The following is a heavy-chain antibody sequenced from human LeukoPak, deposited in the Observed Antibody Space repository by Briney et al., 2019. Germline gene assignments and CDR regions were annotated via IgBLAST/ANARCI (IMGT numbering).Heavy chain of an antibody. Sequence: PSETLSLTCTVSGGSISSYYWSWIRQPPGKGLEWIGYIYYSGSTNYNPSLKSRVTISVDTSKNQFSLKLSSVTAADTALYFCAGGGYCSSSSCFAPLFDWWGQGTLVTVSS. CDR2: IYYSGST. D-gene: IGHD2-2*01. CDR1: GGSISSYY. J-gene: IGHJ4*02. V-gene: IGHV4-59*01. CDR3: AGGGYCSSSSCFAPLFDW.